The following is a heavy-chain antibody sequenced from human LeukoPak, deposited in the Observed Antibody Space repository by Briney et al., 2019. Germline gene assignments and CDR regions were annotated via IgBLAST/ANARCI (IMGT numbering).Heavy chain of an antibody. CDR2: ISGSGGST. Sequence: TGGSLRLSCAASGFTVSNSYMSWVRQAPGKGLEWVSAISGSGGSTYYADSVKGRFTISRDNSKNTLYLQMNSLRAEDTAVYYCASLFSGSYYNENYWGQRTLVTVSS. J-gene: IGHJ4*02. D-gene: IGHD3-10*01. V-gene: IGHV3-23*01. CDR3: ASLFSGSYYNENY. CDR1: GFTVSNSY.